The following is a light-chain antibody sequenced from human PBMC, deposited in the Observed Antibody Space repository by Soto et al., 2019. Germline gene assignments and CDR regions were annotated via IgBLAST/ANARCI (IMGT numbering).Light chain of an antibody. CDR2: GAS. V-gene: IGKV3-15*01. J-gene: IGKJ4*01. Sequence: IVMTQSPVTMSVSPGERATLSCRASQDIVSNVAWYQQRPGQAPRLLIYGASTRATDIPARFSGSGSGTEFTLTISGLQSADSAAYYCQQYSNWPPRLTFGGGTKVDIK. CDR3: QQYSNWPPRLT. CDR1: QDIVSN.